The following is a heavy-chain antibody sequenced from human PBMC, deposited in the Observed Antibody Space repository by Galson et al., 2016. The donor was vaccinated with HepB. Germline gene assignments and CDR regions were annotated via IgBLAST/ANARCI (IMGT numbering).Heavy chain of an antibody. CDR3: ARADRIHLWLYFDF. Sequence: SLRLSCAASGFTFSSYGMHWVRRAPGKGLEWVALIWYDGSNKYYADSVKGRFTISRDNSKNTLYLQMNSLRAEDTAVYYCARADRIHLWLYFDFWGQGTLVAVSS. CDR1: GFTFSSYG. CDR2: IWYDGSNK. V-gene: IGHV3-33*01. J-gene: IGHJ4*01. D-gene: IGHD5-18*01.